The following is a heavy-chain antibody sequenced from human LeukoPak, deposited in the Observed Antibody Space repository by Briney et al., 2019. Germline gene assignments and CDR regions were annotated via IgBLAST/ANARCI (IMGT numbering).Heavy chain of an antibody. D-gene: IGHD4-17*01. Sequence: VGSLRLSCAASGFTFSTYRTNWVRQAPGKGRGWGSYISSGSTTIYYADSVKGRFTISRDNAKNSVYLQMNSLRADDTAVYYCARDWTTVTTYPTYFDVWGRGTLVTVSS. CDR3: ARDWTTVTTYPTYFDV. CDR1: GFTFSTYR. J-gene: IGHJ2*01. CDR2: ISSGSTTI. V-gene: IGHV3-48*01.